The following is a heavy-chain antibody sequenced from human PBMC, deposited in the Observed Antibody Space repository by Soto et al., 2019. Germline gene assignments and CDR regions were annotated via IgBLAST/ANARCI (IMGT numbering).Heavy chain of an antibody. CDR2: IYYSGST. J-gene: IGHJ6*02. V-gene: IGHV4-31*03. D-gene: IGHD6-13*01. Sequence: QVQLQESGPGLVKPSQTLSLTCTVSGGSISSGGYYCSWIRQHPGKGLEWIGYIYYSGSTYYNPSLKSRVTISVDTSKNQFSLKLSSVTAADTAVYYCARGEAAAAIGGMDVWGQGTTVTVSS. CDR3: ARGEAAAAIGGMDV. CDR1: GGSISSGGYY.